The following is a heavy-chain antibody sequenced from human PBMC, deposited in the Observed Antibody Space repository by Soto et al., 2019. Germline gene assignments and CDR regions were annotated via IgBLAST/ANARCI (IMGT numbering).Heavy chain of an antibody. D-gene: IGHD3-22*01. CDR3: ARTPLYYYDSSGYYFDY. CDR2: INHSGST. V-gene: IGHV4-34*01. CDR1: GGSFSGYY. Sequence: QVQLQQWGAGLLKPSETLSLTCAVYGGSFSGYYWSWIRQPPGKGLEWIGEINHSGSTNYNPSLKGRVTISVDTSKHQFSLKLSSVTAAYTAVYYCARTPLYYYDSSGYYFDYWGQGTLVTVSS. J-gene: IGHJ4*02.